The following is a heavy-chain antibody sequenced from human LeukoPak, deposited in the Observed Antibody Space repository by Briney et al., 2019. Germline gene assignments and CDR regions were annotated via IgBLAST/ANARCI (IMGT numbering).Heavy chain of an antibody. Sequence: SETLSLTCTVSGGSISSYYWSWIRQPPGKGLEWIGYIYYNPSLKSRVTISVDTSKNQFSLKPSSVTAADTAVYYCARDLHGGEWDYWGQGTLVTVSS. CDR3: ARDLHGGEWDY. CDR2: IYY. J-gene: IGHJ4*02. D-gene: IGHD2-8*02. V-gene: IGHV4-59*12. CDR1: GGSISSYY.